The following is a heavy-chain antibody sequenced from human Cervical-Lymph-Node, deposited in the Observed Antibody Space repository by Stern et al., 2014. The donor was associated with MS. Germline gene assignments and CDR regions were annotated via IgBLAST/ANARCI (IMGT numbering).Heavy chain of an antibody. Sequence: VQLEESGGGVVQPGRSLRLSCAASGFTFSSYAMHWVRQAPGKGLEWVAVISYDGSNKYYADSVKGRFTISRDNSKNTLYLQMNSLRAEDTAVYYCARGFSTVTDYWGQGTLVTVSS. CDR2: ISYDGSNK. D-gene: IGHD4-17*01. V-gene: IGHV3-30*01. J-gene: IGHJ4*02. CDR3: ARGFSTVTDY. CDR1: GFTFSSYA.